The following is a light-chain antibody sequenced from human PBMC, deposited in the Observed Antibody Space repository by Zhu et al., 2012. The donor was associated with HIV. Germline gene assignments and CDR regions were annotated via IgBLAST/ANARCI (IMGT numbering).Light chain of an antibody. Sequence: ETVMTQSPGILSVSPGERITLSYRASQSVGTNLAWYQQKFGQTPRLLIYRVSDRATGIPARFSGSGSGTEFTLTISSLESEDFAVYYCHQYNNWPPTFGQGTKVELK. CDR2: RVS. J-gene: IGKJ1*01. V-gene: IGKV3-15*01. CDR3: HQYNNWPPT. CDR1: QSVGTN.